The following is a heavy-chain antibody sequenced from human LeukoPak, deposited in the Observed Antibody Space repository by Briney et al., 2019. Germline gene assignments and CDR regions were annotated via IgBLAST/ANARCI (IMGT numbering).Heavy chain of an antibody. D-gene: IGHD2-8*01. CDR2: IYSGGST. J-gene: IGHJ5*02. CDR1: GASMSGDGYY. CDR3: ASAGHCANGVCRNWFGP. V-gene: IGHV4-61*02. Sequence: SETLSLTCNVSGASMSGDGYYWNWIRQPAGRGLEWIGRIYSGGSTNYNPSLKSRVTLSVDTSKNRLSLKLSYVTAADTAVYYCASAGHCANGVCRNWFGPWGQGILVTVSS.